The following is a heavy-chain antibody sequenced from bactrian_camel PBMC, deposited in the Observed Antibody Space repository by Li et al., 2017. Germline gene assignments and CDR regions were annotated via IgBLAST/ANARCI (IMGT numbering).Heavy chain of an antibody. Sequence: DVQLVESGGGSVETGGSLRLSCAGFAYCMGWFRQAPGKERGGVAAIRRDGGETWYAASVKGRFTISRDSAKNTVYLQMNNLQPEDTATYYCAEGRGSRGEHCYSLNYWGQGTQVTVS. D-gene: IGHD6*01. V-gene: IGHV3S40*01. CDR2: IRRDGGET. CDR3: AEGRGSRGEHCYSLNY. CDR1: AYC. J-gene: IGHJ4*01.